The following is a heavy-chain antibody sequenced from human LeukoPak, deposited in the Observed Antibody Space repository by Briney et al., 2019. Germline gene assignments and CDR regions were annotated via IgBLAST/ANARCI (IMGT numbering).Heavy chain of an antibody. CDR1: GFIITNNY. CDR3: VREAVMPVAPVNIGTSDRPLYEYYGLDV. D-gene: IGHD1/OR15-1a*01. J-gene: IGHJ6*02. CDR2: IYGDDET. V-gene: IGHV3-53*01. Sequence: GGSLRLSCAAAGFIITNNYMNWVRQAPGKGLEWVSVIYGDDETNYADSVKGRFTISRDTSKNTLDLQMNSLRADDTAVYYCVREAVMPVAPVNIGTSDRPLYEYYGLDVWGQGTTVTVS.